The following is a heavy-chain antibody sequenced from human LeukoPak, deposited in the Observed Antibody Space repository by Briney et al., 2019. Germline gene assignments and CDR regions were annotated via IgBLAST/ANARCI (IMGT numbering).Heavy chain of an antibody. CDR2: FEDDEK. Sequence: GASVKVSCKASGYTFTGYYMHWVRQAPGQGLEWMGGFEDDEKIYAQKFQGRVTMTEDTSTDTAYMELSSLRSEDTAVYFCATLDYSGTNPNSWGLGTLVTVSS. CDR3: ATLDYSGTNPNS. V-gene: IGHV1-24*01. CDR1: GYTFTGYY. D-gene: IGHD1-26*01. J-gene: IGHJ5*02.